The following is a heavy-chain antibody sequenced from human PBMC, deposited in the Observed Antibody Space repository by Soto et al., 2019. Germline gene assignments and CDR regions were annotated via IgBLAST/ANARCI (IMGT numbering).Heavy chain of an antibody. V-gene: IGHV3-23*01. D-gene: IGHD3-22*01. CDR3: ARGYREDRSGYWDFDY. CDR2: LDSGGST. Sequence: PGGSLRLSCAASGFTFSSYAMTWVRQAPGKGLEWVSILDSGGSTYYADSVKGRFTISRDNSKNTLYLQMHSLRAEDTAVYYCARGYREDRSGYWDFDYWGPGTLVTVSS. J-gene: IGHJ4*02. CDR1: GFTFSSYA.